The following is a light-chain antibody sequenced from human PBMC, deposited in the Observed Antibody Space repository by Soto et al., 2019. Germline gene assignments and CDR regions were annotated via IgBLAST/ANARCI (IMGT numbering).Light chain of an antibody. Sequence: DIQMTQSPSTLSASVGDRVTITCRASESISSWLAWFQQKPGRAPKLLIYKASILESGVLSRFSGSESGTEFTLTISSLQPDDFATYFCQQYSTKWSFGQGTKVEIK. V-gene: IGKV1-5*03. CDR2: KAS. CDR3: QQYSTKWS. J-gene: IGKJ1*01. CDR1: ESISSW.